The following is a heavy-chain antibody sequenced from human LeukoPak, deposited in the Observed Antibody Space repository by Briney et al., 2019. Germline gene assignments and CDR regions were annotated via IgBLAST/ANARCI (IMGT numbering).Heavy chain of an antibody. CDR3: ARDGSGRVPEMSAPDY. V-gene: IGHV3-48*01. CDR1: RFTFSSYS. Sequence: GGSLRLSCAASRFTFSSYSMNWVRQAPGKGLEWVSYIRSSSSTIYYADSVKGRFTISRDNAKNSLYLQMNSLRAEDTAVYYCARDGSGRVPEMSAPDYWGQGTLVTVSS. J-gene: IGHJ4*02. D-gene: IGHD3-10*01. CDR2: IRSSSSTI.